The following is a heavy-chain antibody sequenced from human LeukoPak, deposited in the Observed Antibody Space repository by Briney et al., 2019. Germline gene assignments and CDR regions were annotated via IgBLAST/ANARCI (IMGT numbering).Heavy chain of an antibody. J-gene: IGHJ4*02. D-gene: IGHD4-23*01. Sequence: KPSETLSLTCTVSGGSISSYYWSWIRQPPGKGLEWIGYIYYSGSTNYNPSLKSRVTISVDTPKNQFSLKLSSVTAADTAVYYCARVGPGGNSNYWGQGTLVTVSS. V-gene: IGHV4-59*01. CDR1: GGSISSYY. CDR2: IYYSGST. CDR3: ARVGPGGNSNY.